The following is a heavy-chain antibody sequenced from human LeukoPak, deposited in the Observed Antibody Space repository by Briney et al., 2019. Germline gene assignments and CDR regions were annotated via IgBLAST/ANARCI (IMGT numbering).Heavy chain of an antibody. V-gene: IGHV4-34*01. D-gene: IGHD3-22*01. Sequence: SETLSLTRAVYGGSFSGYYWSWIRQPPGKGLEWIGEINHSGSANYNPSPKSRVTISVDTSKNQFSLKLSSVTAADTAVYYCARGYLAYYDSSGYVPYYFDYWGQGTLVSVSS. CDR3: ARGYLAYYDSSGYVPYYFDY. J-gene: IGHJ4*02. CDR1: GGSFSGYY. CDR2: INHSGSA.